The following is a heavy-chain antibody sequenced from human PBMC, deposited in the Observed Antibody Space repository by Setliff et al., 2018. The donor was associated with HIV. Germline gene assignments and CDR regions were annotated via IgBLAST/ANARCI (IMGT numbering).Heavy chain of an antibody. CDR3: AREQDYYDSSGYSRSRAFDI. V-gene: IGHV4-59*11. D-gene: IGHD3-22*01. Sequence: PSETLSLTCAVSGGSISSHYWSWIRQPPGKGLEWIGYIYYSGSTNYNPSLKSRVTMSVDTSKNQFSLNLSSVTAADTAVYYCAREQDYYDSSGYSRSRAFDIWGQGTMVTVSS. CDR2: IYYSGST. CDR1: GGSISSHY. J-gene: IGHJ3*02.